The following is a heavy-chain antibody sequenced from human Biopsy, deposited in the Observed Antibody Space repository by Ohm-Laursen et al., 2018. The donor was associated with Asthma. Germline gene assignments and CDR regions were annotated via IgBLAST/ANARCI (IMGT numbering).Heavy chain of an antibody. V-gene: IGHV1-2*06. D-gene: IGHD6-13*01. J-gene: IGHJ5*02. CDR3: ARGQKSAGDRWFDP. CDR1: GYPFIGYH. Sequence: SSVKVSCKASGYPFIGYHIHWMRQAPGQGLEWMGRINPNRGATNYAQKFHGRVTMTRDTSISTAYMEVSRLRFDDTAVYYCARGQKSAGDRWFDPWGQGTLVTVSS. CDR2: INPNRGAT.